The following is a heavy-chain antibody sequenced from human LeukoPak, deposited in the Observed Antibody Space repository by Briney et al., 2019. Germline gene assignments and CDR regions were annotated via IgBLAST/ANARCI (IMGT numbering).Heavy chain of an antibody. D-gene: IGHD3-3*01. CDR1: GYTFTSHD. V-gene: IGHV1-8*01. J-gene: IGHJ5*02. CDR3: ARGSITIFGVVIRANWFDP. CDR2: MNPNSGNT. Sequence: ASVKVSCKASGYTFTSHDINWVRQATGQGLEWMGWMNPNSGNTGYAQKFQDRVTMTRNTSISTAYMELSSLRSEDTAVYYCARGSITIFGVVIRANWFDPWGQGTLVTVSS.